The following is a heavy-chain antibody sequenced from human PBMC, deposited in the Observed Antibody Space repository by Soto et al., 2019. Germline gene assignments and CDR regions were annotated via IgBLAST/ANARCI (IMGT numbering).Heavy chain of an antibody. J-gene: IGHJ5*02. Sequence: ASVKVSCKASGYTFFTYDISWVRQAPGQGLEWMGWISTYSGDTKYAQKFQGRVTITTDTSTTTAYLELRSLRSDDTAVYYCARHHGPTTSENWFDPWGQGTLVTVSS. CDR3: ARHHGPTTSENWFDP. V-gene: IGHV1-18*01. CDR1: GYTFFTYD. D-gene: IGHD5-12*01. CDR2: ISTYSGDT.